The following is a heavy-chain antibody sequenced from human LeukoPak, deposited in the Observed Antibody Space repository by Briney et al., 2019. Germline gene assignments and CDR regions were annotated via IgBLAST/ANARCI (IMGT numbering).Heavy chain of an antibody. J-gene: IGHJ5*02. CDR2: IYHSGST. V-gene: IGHV4-4*02. CDR1: GGSISSNNW. D-gene: IGHD3-3*01. CDR3: ASKLYYGRWFDP. Sequence: SGTLSLTCVVSGGSISSNNWWSWVRQPPGKGLEWIGEIYHSGSTNYNPSLKSRVTISVDKSKNQFSLKLNSVTAADTAVYYCASKLYYGRWFDPWGQGTLVTVSS.